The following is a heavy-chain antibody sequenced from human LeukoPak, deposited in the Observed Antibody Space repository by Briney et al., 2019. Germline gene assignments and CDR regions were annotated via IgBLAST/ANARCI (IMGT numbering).Heavy chain of an antibody. CDR2: IIPIFGTA. V-gene: IGHV1-69*05. D-gene: IGHD6-6*01. J-gene: IGHJ3*02. Sequence: ASVKVSCKASGGTFSSYAISWVRQAPGQGLEWMGGIIPIFGTANYAQKFQGRVTITTDESTSTAYMELSSPRSEDTAVYYCASGIGSSDAFDIWGQGTMVTVSS. CDR1: GGTFSSYA. CDR3: ASGIGSSDAFDI.